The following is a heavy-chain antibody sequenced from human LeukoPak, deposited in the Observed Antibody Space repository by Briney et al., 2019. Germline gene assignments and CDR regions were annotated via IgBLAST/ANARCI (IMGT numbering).Heavy chain of an antibody. V-gene: IGHV3-48*04. CDR2: ISSSGSTI. D-gene: IGHD6-13*01. CDR1: GFSFNSYS. J-gene: IGHJ4*02. Sequence: PGGSLRLSCAASGFSFNSYSMNWVRQAPGKGLEWVSYISSSGSTIYYADSVKGRFTISRDNAKNSLYLQMNSLRAEDTAVYYCAREGSSSWSQGSYWGQGTLVTVSS. CDR3: AREGSSSWSQGSY.